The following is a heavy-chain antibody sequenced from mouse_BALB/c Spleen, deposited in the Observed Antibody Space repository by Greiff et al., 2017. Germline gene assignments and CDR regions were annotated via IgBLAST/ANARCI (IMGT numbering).Heavy chain of an antibody. CDR2: ISYSGST. Sequence: EVKLQESGPGLVKPSQSLSLTCTVTGYSITSDYAWNWIRQFPGNKLEWMGYISYSGSTSYNPSLKSRISITRDTSKNQFFLQLNSVTTEDTATYYCARGRRDGPFDYWGQGTTLTVSS. D-gene: IGHD1-1*01. CDR3: ARGRRDGPFDY. CDR1: GYSITSDYA. V-gene: IGHV3-2*02. J-gene: IGHJ2*01.